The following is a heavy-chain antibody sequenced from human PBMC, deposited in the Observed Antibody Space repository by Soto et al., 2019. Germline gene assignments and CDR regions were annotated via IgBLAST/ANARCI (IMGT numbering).Heavy chain of an antibody. V-gene: IGHV1-18*01. CDR3: ARENGDGHYYYYGMDV. CDR1: GYTFTSYG. J-gene: IGHJ6*02. Sequence: ASVKVSCKASGYTFTSYGISWVRQAPGQGLEWMGWISAYNGNTNYAQKLQGRVTMTTDTSTSTAYMELRSLRSDDTAVYYCARENGDGHYYYYGMDVWGQGTTVTVSS. D-gene: IGHD4-17*01. CDR2: ISAYNGNT.